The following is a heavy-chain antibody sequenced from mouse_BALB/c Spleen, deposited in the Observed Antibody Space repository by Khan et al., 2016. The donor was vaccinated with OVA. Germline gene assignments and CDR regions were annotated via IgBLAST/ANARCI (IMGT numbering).Heavy chain of an antibody. Sequence: QVQLKESGPGLVQPSQSLSITCTVSGFSLSNYGVYWVRQSPGKGLEWLGVIWRGGNTDYNAAFMSRLSITKDNSKSKVFLKMNSRQADDTALYSCADGDYRYGKIAYWGQGTLVTVSA. D-gene: IGHD2-14*01. CDR1: GFSLSNYG. CDR3: ADGDYRYGKIAY. J-gene: IGHJ3*01. V-gene: IGHV2-5*01. CDR2: IWRGGNT.